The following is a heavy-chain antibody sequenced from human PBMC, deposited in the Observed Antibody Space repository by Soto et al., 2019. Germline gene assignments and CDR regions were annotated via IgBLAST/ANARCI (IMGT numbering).Heavy chain of an antibody. CDR3: ARGVIGTMVRGVHLFDY. CDR2: ISAYNGNT. CDR1: GYTFTSYG. J-gene: IGHJ4*02. V-gene: IGHV1-18*01. D-gene: IGHD3-10*01. Sequence: QVQLVQSGAEVKKPGASVKVSCKASGYTFTSYGISWVRQAPGQGLEWMGWISAYNGNTNYAQKLQGRVTMTTDTYTSTAYMELRSLRSDDTAVYYCARGVIGTMVRGVHLFDYWGQGTLVTVSS.